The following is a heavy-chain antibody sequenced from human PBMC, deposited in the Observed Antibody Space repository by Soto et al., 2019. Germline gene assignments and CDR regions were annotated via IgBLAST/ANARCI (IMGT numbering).Heavy chain of an antibody. CDR3: TAFSLDYYDSSGYYRPFDY. CDR2: IRSKAHGGTT. J-gene: IGHJ4*02. Sequence: GGSLRLSCTASGFTFGDYAMSWFRQAPGKGLEWVGFIRSKAHGGTTEYAGSVKGRFTISRDDSKSIAYLQMNSLKTEDTAVYYCTAFSLDYYDSSGYYRPFDYWGQGTLVTVSS. CDR1: GFTFGDYA. V-gene: IGHV3-49*03. D-gene: IGHD3-22*01.